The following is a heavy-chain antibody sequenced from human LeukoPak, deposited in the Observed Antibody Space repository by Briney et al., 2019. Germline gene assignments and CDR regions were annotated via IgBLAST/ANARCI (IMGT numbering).Heavy chain of an antibody. V-gene: IGHV3-30*03. CDR3: ARGARGYNYGYDELDY. CDR1: GISFRSYG. Sequence: GGSLRLSCAGSGISFRSYGMHWVRQAPGKGLEWVAVISHDGSNKHYADSVKGRFTISRDNSKSTLYLQMNSLRAEDTAVYYCARGARGYNYGYDELDYWGQGTLVTVSS. CDR2: ISHDGSNK. D-gene: IGHD5-18*01. J-gene: IGHJ4*02.